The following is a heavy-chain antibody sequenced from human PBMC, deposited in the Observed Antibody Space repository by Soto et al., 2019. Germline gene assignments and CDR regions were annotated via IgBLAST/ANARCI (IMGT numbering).Heavy chain of an antibody. D-gene: IGHD1-7*01. CDR3: AIPGGWNYGNY. CDR1: GFTVSSNY. Sequence: EVQLVESGGGLIQPGGSLRLSCAASGFTVSSNYMSWVRQAPGKGLEWVSVIYSGGSTYYAASVKGRFLISGDISKNTLYLEMLRLRAEDRAVCYCAIPGGWNYGNYWGQGTLVSVSS. V-gene: IGHV3-53*01. J-gene: IGHJ4*02. CDR2: IYSGGST.